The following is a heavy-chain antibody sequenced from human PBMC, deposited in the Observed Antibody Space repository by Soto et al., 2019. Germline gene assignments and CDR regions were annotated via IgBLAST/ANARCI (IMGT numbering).Heavy chain of an antibody. CDR3: VGEVGFQLIY. J-gene: IGHJ4*02. D-gene: IGHD2-2*01. CDR2: ITSSDVTM. CDR1: GFTFSTHS. Sequence: EVQLVESGGGLVQPGGSLRLSCAASGFTFSTHSMHWVRQAPGKGLEWISYITSSDVTMYADSVKGRFTISRDNAKNSLYLQMNSLRGEDTAVYFCVGEVGFQLIYWGQGTLVTVSS. V-gene: IGHV3-48*01.